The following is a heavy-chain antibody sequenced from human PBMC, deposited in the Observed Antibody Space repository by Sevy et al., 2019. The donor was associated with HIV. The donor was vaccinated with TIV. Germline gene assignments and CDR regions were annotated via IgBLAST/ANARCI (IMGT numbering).Heavy chain of an antibody. CDR1: GYSFTSYW. V-gene: IGHV5-51*01. D-gene: IGHD1-1*01. J-gene: IGHJ6*02. Sequence: GESLKISCKGSGYSFTSYWIGWVRQMPGKGLEWVGIIYPGDSDTRYSPSVQGQVTISADKSISTAYLQWSSLKASDTAMYYCARQSTTGTTNYYYGMDVWGQGTTVTVSS. CDR2: IYPGDSDT. CDR3: ARQSTTGTTNYYYGMDV.